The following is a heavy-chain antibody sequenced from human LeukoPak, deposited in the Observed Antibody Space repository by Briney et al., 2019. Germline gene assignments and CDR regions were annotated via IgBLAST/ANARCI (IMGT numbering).Heavy chain of an antibody. CDR2: ISGSGGRT. J-gene: IGHJ4*02. CDR3: AKDYSGSYYALDY. D-gene: IGHD1-26*01. CDR1: GFTFGTYA. V-gene: IGHV3-23*01. Sequence: GGSLGLSCAASGFTFGTYAMSWVRQAPGKGLEWVSTISGSGGRTYYADSVKGRFTISRDNSKNTLYLQMNSLRAEDAAVYFCAKDYSGSYYALDYWGQETLVTVSS.